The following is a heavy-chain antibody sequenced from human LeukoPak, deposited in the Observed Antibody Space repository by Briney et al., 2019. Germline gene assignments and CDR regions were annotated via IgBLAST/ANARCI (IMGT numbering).Heavy chain of an antibody. V-gene: IGHV3-21*01. J-gene: IGHJ4*02. CDR1: GFTFSSYS. CDR3: ARDLLGGWGGY. CDR2: ISSSSSYI. Sequence: GGSLRLSCAVSGFTFSSYSMNWVRQAPGKGLEWVSSISSSSSYIYYADSVKGRFTISRDNAKNSLYLQMNSLRAEDTAVYYCARDLLGGWGGYWGQGTLVTVSS. D-gene: IGHD6-19*01.